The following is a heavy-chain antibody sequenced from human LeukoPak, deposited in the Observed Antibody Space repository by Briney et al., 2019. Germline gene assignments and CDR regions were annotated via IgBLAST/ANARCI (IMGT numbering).Heavy chain of an antibody. D-gene: IGHD3-22*01. CDR2: IYPDDSET. J-gene: IGHJ4*02. Sequence: GESLKISCKGSGYTLTTYWIGWVRQMPGKGLEWMGIIYPDDSETRYSPSFEGQVTISADKSISTAYLQWSSLKASDTAIYYCARQGYSDSTGYLAFDYWGQGTLVTVAS. CDR3: ARQGYSDSTGYLAFDY. V-gene: IGHV5-51*01. CDR1: GYTLTTYW.